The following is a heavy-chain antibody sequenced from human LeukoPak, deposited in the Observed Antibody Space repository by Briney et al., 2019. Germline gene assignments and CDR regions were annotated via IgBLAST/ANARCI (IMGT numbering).Heavy chain of an antibody. J-gene: IGHJ4*02. CDR1: GYTFTSYG. CDR2: ISAYNGNT. D-gene: IGHD1-26*01. Sequence: ASVKVSCKASGYTFTSYGISWVRQAPGQGLEWMGWISAYNGNTNYAQKLQGRVTMTTDTSRSTAYMALRRLRSDETAVYYCADSVRATYWGQGTLVTASS. V-gene: IGHV1-18*01. CDR3: ADSVRATY.